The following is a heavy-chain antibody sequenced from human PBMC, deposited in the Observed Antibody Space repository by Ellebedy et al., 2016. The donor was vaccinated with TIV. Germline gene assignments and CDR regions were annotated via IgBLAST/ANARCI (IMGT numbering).Heavy chain of an antibody. J-gene: IGHJ4*02. CDR1: GFSFSSYW. V-gene: IGHV3-7*01. CDR2: IKQDGSEK. Sequence: GESLKISCAASGFSFSSYWMSWVRQAPGKGLEWVANIKQDGSEKYYVDSVKGRFTISRDNAKNSLYLQMNSLRAEDPAVYYCAREELGYCSGGSCYPLTNPPDYWGQGTLVTVSS. D-gene: IGHD2-15*01. CDR3: AREELGYCSGGSCYPLTNPPDY.